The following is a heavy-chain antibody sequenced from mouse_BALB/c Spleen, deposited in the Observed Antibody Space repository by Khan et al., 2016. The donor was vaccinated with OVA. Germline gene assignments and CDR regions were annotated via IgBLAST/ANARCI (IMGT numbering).Heavy chain of an antibody. CDR2: IWGGGGP. V-gene: IGHV2-6-4*01. J-gene: IGHJ4*01. Sequence: QVQLKESGPGLVAPSQSLSRTCTVSGFSLSRYTIHWVRQPPGKGLEWLGVIWGGGGPDSNSTLKSRLSIRKDNSKSQVFLKLNSLQTDDTATYYCAKFTPDYYSMDYWGQGTSVTVSS. CDR3: AKFTPDYYSMDY. CDR1: GFSLSRYT. D-gene: IGHD1-1*01.